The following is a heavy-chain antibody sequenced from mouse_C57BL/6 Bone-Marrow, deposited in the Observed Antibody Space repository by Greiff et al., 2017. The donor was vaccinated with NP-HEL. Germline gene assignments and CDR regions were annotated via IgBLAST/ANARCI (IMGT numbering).Heavy chain of an antibody. CDR2: IDPSDSYT. V-gene: IGHV1-59*01. D-gene: IGHD1-1*01. Sequence: QVQLQQPGAELVRPGTSVKLSCKASGYTFTSYWMHWVKQRPGQGLEWIGVIDPSDSYTNYNPKFKGKATLTVDTSSSTAYMQLSSLTSADSAVYYCAREFITTSPINRAWVAYWGQGTLVTVAA. CDR3: AREFITTSPINRAWVAY. CDR1: GYTFTSYW. J-gene: IGHJ3*01.